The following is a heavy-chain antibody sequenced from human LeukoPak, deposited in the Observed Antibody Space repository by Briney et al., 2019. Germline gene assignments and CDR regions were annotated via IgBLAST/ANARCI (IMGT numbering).Heavy chain of an antibody. CDR1: GFTFSNYA. J-gene: IGHJ3*02. Sequence: TGGSLRLSCAASGFTFSNYAMSWVRRTPGKGLEWVSSIGGSGTTYYADSVKGRLTISRDNSKNTLYLQMNSLRAEDTAVYYCAKGRIQNAFDIWGQGTMVTVSS. CDR3: AKGRIQNAFDI. CDR2: IGGSGTT. V-gene: IGHV3-23*01.